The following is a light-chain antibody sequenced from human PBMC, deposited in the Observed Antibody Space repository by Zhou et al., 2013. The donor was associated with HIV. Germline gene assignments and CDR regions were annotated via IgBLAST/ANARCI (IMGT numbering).Light chain of an antibody. CDR1: QGISNS. Sequence: DIQMTQSPSSLSASVGDRVTITCRASQGISNSLAWYQQKPGKAPKLLLYAASRLESGVPSRFSGSGSGTDYTLTISSLQPEDFATYYCQQYYSIPRGTFGGGTKVEIK. CDR3: QQYYSIPRGT. V-gene: IGKV1-NL1*01. CDR2: AAS. J-gene: IGKJ4*01.